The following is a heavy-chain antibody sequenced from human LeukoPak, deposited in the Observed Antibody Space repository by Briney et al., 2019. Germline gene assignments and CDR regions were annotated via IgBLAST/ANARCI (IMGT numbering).Heavy chain of an antibody. CDR2: INPNSGGT. D-gene: IGHD6-19*01. CDR1: GYTFTGYY. V-gene: IGHV1-2*02. CDR3: ARYSSGWYFDL. Sequence: ASVKVSCKTSGYTFTGYYMHWVRQAPGQGLEWMGWINPNSGGTNYAQKFQGRVTMTRDTSISTAYMELTRLRSDDTAGYYCARYSSGWYFDLWGRGTPVTVSS. J-gene: IGHJ2*01.